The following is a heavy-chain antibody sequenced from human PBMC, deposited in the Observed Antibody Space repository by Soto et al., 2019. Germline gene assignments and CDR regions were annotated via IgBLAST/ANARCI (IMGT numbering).Heavy chain of an antibody. CDR2: VHSRGTT. CDR1: GGSISSYY. J-gene: IGHJ4*02. Sequence: QVQLQESGPGLVRPSETLSLTCNVSGGSISSYYWNWIRQTPGKGLEWVGYVHSRGTTNYNPSLKRRVAISVDTPKLPSSPWLTSVSAADTAIHICATGSRHYLVLHSWGQGNLVTVSS. CDR3: ATGSRHYLVLHS. V-gene: IGHV4-59*03. D-gene: IGHD2-2*01.